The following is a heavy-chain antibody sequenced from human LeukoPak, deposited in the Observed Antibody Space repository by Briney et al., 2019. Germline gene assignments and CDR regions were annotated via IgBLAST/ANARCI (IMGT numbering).Heavy chain of an antibody. J-gene: IGHJ4*02. CDR1: GGSISSGGYY. Sequence: SETLSLTCTVSGGSISSGGYYWSWIRQHPGKGLEWIGYIYYSGSTYYNPSLKSRVTISDTSKNQFSLKLSSVTAADTAVYYCARVYDYIWGTYRYTERLLDYWGQGTLVTVSS. V-gene: IGHV4-31*03. D-gene: IGHD3-16*02. CDR3: ARVYDYIWGTYRYTERLLDY. CDR2: IYYSGST.